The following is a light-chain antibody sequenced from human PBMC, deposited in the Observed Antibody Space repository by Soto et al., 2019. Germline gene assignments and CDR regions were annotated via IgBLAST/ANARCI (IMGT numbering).Light chain of an antibody. V-gene: IGKV1-5*03. CDR3: QQYNSYSALT. CDR2: KAS. J-gene: IGKJ4*01. Sequence: DIQMTQSPSTLSASVGDRVTITCRASQSISSWLAWYQQKPGKAPKLLIYKASSLESGVPSRFSGSGSGTEFILTISSLQPDDFATYYCQQYNSYSALTFGGGTKVEIK. CDR1: QSISSW.